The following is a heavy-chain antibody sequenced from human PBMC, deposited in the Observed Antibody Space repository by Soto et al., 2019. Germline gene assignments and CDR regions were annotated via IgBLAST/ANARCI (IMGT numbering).Heavy chain of an antibody. J-gene: IGHJ4*02. D-gene: IGHD6-6*01. CDR2: INPASGGA. V-gene: IGHV1-2*02. Sequence: ASVKVSCKASGYTFTGRYIHWVRQAPGQGLEWMGWINPASGGATYAQKFQGRVSLTRDTSNSIAYMELSSLRSDDTAVYFCARDLGGSSSYLGYWGQGTPVTVSS. CDR3: ARDLGGSSSYLGY. CDR1: GYTFTGRY.